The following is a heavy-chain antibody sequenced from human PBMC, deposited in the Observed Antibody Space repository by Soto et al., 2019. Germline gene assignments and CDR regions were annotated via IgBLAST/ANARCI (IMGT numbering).Heavy chain of an antibody. CDR2: IYYSGST. D-gene: IGHD2-21*01. J-gene: IGHJ6*02. CDR1: GGSIDSSTYY. Sequence: SETLSLTCTVSGGSIDSSTYYWGWIRQPPGKGLEWIGTIYYSGSTYFNPSLKSRVTISGDTSKNQFSLNLSSVTAADTAVYYCARVRYSPGYYYNMDVWGQGTTVTVS. V-gene: IGHV4-39*01. CDR3: ARVRYSPGYYYNMDV.